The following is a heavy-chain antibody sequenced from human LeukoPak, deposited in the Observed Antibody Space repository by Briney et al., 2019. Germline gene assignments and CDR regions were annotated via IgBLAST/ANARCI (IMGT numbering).Heavy chain of an antibody. J-gene: IGHJ4*02. CDR3: AGGGYTYGLY. CDR1: GFTFSSYA. Sequence: GGSLRLSCAASGFTFSSYAMSWVRQAPGKGLEWVSGVSGSGSSTYYADSVKRRFTISRDNTKNTLHLQMNSLRAEDTAVYYCAGGGYTYGLYWGQGDLVTVSS. V-gene: IGHV3-23*01. D-gene: IGHD5-18*01. CDR2: VSGSGSST.